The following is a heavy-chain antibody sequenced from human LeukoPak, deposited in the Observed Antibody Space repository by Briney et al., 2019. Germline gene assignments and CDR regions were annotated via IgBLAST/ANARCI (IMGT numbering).Heavy chain of an antibody. J-gene: IGHJ4*02. D-gene: IGHD6-13*01. V-gene: IGHV3-9*01. CDR1: GFTFDDYA. Sequence: GGSLRLSCAASGFTFDDYAMHWVRQAPGNGLEWVSGISWNSGSIGYADSVKGRFTISRDNAKNSLYLQMNSLRSEDTAVYYCAARIAAAGGFDYWGQGTLVTVSS. CDR2: ISWNSGSI. CDR3: AARIAAAGGFDY.